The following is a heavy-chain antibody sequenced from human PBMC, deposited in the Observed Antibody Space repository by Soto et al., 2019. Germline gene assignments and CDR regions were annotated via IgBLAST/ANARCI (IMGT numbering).Heavy chain of an antibody. CDR1: GFTFSSYS. CDR3: ARGGAILSGYYDY. CDR2: ISSSSSTI. Sequence: EVQLVESGGGLVQPGGSLRLSCAASGFTFSSYSMNWVRQAPGKGLEWVSYISSSSSTIYYADSVKGRFTISRDNAKNSLYLQINSLRAEDTAVYYCARGGAILSGYYDYWGQGTLVTVSS. V-gene: IGHV3-48*01. J-gene: IGHJ4*02. D-gene: IGHD3-9*01.